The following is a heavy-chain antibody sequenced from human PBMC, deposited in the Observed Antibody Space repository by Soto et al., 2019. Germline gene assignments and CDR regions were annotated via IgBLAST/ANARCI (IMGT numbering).Heavy chain of an antibody. CDR1: GFSLSGTGMR. V-gene: IGHV2-70*04. J-gene: IGHJ6*02. Sequence: SGPTLVNSPQTLTLTCTVSGFSLSGTGMRVTWIRQPPGKALEWLARIDWEDAKLYSSSLKTRLTISRDTSKNQVVLTMTSMDPADTGTYYCARAFYGMDVWGQGTTVTVSS. CDR3: ARAFYGMDV. CDR2: IDWEDAK.